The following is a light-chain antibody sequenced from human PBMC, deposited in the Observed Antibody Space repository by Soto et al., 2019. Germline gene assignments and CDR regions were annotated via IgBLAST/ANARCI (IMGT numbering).Light chain of an antibody. CDR3: TSYSSGSTHVV. Sequence: QSALTQPASVSGSPGQSITLSCTGTSSDIGDYDYVSGYQRHPGKAPKLIIYDVQRRPSGVSHRFSGPKSGNTASLTISGLQAEDEADYYCTSYSSGSTHVVFGGGTKLTVL. CDR1: SSDIGDYDY. CDR2: DVQ. V-gene: IGLV2-14*03. J-gene: IGLJ2*01.